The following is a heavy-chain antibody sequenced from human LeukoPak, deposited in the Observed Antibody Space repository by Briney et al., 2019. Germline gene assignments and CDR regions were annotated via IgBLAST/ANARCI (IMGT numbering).Heavy chain of an antibody. CDR3: ARGVPIVVAPAGYFDY. CDR2: INAGNGNT. CDR1: GYTFTSYA. D-gene: IGHD3-22*01. V-gene: IGHV1-3*01. J-gene: IGHJ4*02. Sequence: ASVKVSCKASGYTFTSYAMHWVRQAPGQRLEWMGWINAGNGNTKYSQKFQGRVTMTRGTSTSTVYMELSSLRSEDTAVYYCARGVPIVVAPAGYFDYWGQGTLVTVSS.